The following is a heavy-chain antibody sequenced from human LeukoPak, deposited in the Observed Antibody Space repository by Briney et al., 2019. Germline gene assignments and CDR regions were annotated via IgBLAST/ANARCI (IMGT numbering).Heavy chain of an antibody. J-gene: IGHJ4*02. V-gene: IGHV4-34*01. D-gene: IGHD4-17*01. CDR2: INHSGSA. CDR1: GGSFSGYY. Sequence: SETLSLTCAVSGGSFSGYYWTWIRQPPGKVLEWIGEINHSGSANYNPSLKSGVTSSLDTSKKQFSLKLSSVTAADTAVYYCARGQGTVTTHWGQGTLVTVSS. CDR3: ARGQGTVTTH.